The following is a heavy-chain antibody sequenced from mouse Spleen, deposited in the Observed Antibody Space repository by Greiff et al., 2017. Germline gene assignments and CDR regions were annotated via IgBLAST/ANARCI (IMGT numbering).Heavy chain of an antibody. V-gene: IGHV1-64*01. CDR2: IHPNSGST. CDR3: ARRGYGNYGGFAY. D-gene: IGHD2-10*02. J-gene: IGHJ3*01. Sequence: QVQLQQPGAELVKPGASVKLSCKASGYTFTSYWMHWVKQRPGQGLEWIGMIHPNSGSTNYNEKFKSKATLTVDKSSSTAYMQLSSLTSEDSAVYYCARRGYGNYGGFAYWGQGTLVTVSA. CDR1: GYTFTSYW.